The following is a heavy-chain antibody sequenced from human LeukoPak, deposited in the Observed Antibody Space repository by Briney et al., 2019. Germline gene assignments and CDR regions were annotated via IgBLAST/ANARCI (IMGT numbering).Heavy chain of an antibody. CDR3: ARPYAGNFLVYGY. CDR1: GGSISSSSYY. Sequence: NPSETLPLTCTVSGGSISSSSYYWGWIRQPPGKGLEWIGSIYYSGSTYYNPSLKSRVTISVDTSKNQFSLKLSSVTAADTAVYYCARPYAGNFLVYGYWGQGTLVTVSS. CDR2: IYYSGST. D-gene: IGHD1-14*01. V-gene: IGHV4-39*01. J-gene: IGHJ4*02.